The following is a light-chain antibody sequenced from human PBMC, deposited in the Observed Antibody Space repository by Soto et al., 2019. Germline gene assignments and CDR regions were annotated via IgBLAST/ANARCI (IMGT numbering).Light chain of an antibody. Sequence: SLATVSLSKRERAPLSCRASQSVSSYLAWYQQKPGQAPRLLIYGASNRATGIPDRFSGSGSGTDFTLTISRLEPEDFAVYYSQQYGSSGTSCQGAKLDIK. CDR2: GAS. CDR3: QQYGSSGT. J-gene: IGKJ1*01. V-gene: IGKV3-20*01. CDR1: QSVSSY.